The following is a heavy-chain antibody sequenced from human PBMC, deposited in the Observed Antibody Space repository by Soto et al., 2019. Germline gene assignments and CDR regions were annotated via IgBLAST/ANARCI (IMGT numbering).Heavy chain of an antibody. V-gene: IGHV4-39*01. J-gene: IGHJ6*02. CDR1: GGPIRSRSYY. CDR3: ARHYGPGNYYTYYYYGMDV. CDR2: IDYSGST. D-gene: IGHD3-10*01. Sequence: SETLSLTCPVSGGPIRSRSYYWGWIRQPPGKGLEWIGSIDYSGSTYYKPSLKSRVTISVDTSRNQFSLELSSVTAADTAVYYCARHYGPGNYYTYYYYGMDVWGQGTTVTVSS.